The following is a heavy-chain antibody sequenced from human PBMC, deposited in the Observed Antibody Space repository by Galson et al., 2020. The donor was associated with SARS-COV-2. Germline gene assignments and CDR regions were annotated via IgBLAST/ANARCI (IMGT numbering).Heavy chain of an antibody. J-gene: IGHJ4*02. CDR1: GGSISGYY. D-gene: IGHD1-26*01. CDR3: ARGEWAHGGRRPSDY. V-gene: IGHV4-59*01. Sequence: SQTLSLTCTVSGGSISGYYWNWIRQPPGEGLEWIGYMYYSGNTNYNPSLESRVTTSVDTSRNQFFLKLRSVTAADTAVYYCARGEWAHGGRRPSDYWGRGTHVTVSS. CDR2: MYYSGNT.